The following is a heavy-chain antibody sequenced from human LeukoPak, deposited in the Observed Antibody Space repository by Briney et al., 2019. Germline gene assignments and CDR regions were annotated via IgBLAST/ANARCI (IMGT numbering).Heavy chain of an antibody. CDR1: GFTFSSYA. D-gene: IGHD6-19*01. V-gene: IGHV3-23*01. J-gene: IGHJ4*02. CDR2: ISGSGGSK. Sequence: PGGSLTLSCAASGFTFSSYAMSWVRQAPGKGLEWVSAISGSGGSKYYADSVKGRITISRDNSKNTLYLQMNSLSAEDTAVYYCAKEEAVAEGYWGQGTLVTVSS. CDR3: AKEEAVAEGY.